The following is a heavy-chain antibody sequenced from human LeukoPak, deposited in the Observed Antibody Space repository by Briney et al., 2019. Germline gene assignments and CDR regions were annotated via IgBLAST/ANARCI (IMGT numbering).Heavy chain of an antibody. J-gene: IGHJ4*02. CDR1: GYTFTGYY. D-gene: IGHD6-13*01. Sequence: VASVKVSCKASGYTFTGYYMHWVRQAPGQGLEWMGWINPNSGGTNYAQKFQGRVTMTRDTSISTAYMELSRLRSDDTAVYYCARESHGWQQLSIDPPDYWGQGTLVTVSS. CDR2: INPNSGGT. CDR3: ARESHGWQQLSIDPPDY. V-gene: IGHV1-2*02.